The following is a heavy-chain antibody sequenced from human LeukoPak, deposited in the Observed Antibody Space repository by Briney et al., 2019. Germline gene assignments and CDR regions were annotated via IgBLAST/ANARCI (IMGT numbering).Heavy chain of an antibody. CDR1: GASISSFY. D-gene: IGHD3-10*01. V-gene: IGHV4-4*07. Sequence: SETLSLTCTVSGASISSFYWSWIRQPAGKGLEWIGRIYTSGGTNYNPSLKSRVTMSIDTSKNQFSLKLSSVTAADTAVYYCARLYGSGRKEPVRYMDVWGKGTTVTVSS. CDR3: ARLYGSGRKEPVRYMDV. J-gene: IGHJ6*03. CDR2: IYTSGGT.